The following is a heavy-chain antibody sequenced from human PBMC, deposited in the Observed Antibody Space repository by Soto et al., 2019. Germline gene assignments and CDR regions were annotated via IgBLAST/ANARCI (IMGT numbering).Heavy chain of an antibody. J-gene: IGHJ6*02. Sequence: PSETLSLTCTVSGGSISSGDYYWSWIRQPPGKGLEWIGYIYYSGSTYYNPSLKSRVTISVDTSKNQFSLKLSSVTAADTAVYYCDRGRYCSGGSCYLTDYGMDVWGQGTTVTVSS. CDR2: IYYSGST. CDR3: DRGRYCSGGSCYLTDYGMDV. CDR1: GGSISSGDYY. D-gene: IGHD2-15*01. V-gene: IGHV4-30-4*01.